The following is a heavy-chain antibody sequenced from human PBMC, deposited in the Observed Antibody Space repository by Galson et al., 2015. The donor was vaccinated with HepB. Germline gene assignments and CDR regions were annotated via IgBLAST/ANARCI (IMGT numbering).Heavy chain of an antibody. J-gene: IGHJ4*02. CDR1: GFTFSDYY. CDR2: ISSSTLYT. Sequence: SLRLSCAASGFTFSDYYMSWIRQAPGKGLEWVSYISSSTLYTNYADSVKGRFTISRDNVKNSMYLQMNSLRPEDTAEYYCARVYYDSSGYCCGYFDYWGQGTQVTVSS. V-gene: IGHV3-11*06. D-gene: IGHD3-22*01. CDR3: ARVYYDSSGYCCGYFDY.